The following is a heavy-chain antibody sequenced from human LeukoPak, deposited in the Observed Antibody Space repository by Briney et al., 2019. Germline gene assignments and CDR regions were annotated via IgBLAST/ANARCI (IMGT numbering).Heavy chain of an antibody. CDR3: ARHPLHIVEATLTFFDY. CDR1: GGSISSSSYY. D-gene: IGHD1-26*01. CDR2: IYYSGST. J-gene: IGHJ4*02. Sequence: SETLSLTCTVSGGSISSSSYYWGWIRQPPGKGLEWIGSIYYSGSTYYNPSLKSRVTISVDTSKNQFSLKLSSVTAADTAVYYCARHPLHIVEATLTFFDYWGQGTLVTVSS. V-gene: IGHV4-39*01.